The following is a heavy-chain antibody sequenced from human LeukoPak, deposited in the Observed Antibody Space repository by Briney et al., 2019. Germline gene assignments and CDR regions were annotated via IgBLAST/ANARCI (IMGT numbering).Heavy chain of an antibody. D-gene: IGHD6-19*01. CDR2: INPNSGGT. CDR3: ASGLESSGWYGMDV. CDR1: GGTFSSYA. J-gene: IGHJ6*02. Sequence: ASVKVSCKASGGTFSSYAISWVRQAPGQGLEWMGRINPNSGGTNYAQKFQGRVTATRDTSTSTVYMEMSSLNSEDTAVYYCASGLESSGWYGMDVWGQGTTIIVSS. V-gene: IGHV1-2*06.